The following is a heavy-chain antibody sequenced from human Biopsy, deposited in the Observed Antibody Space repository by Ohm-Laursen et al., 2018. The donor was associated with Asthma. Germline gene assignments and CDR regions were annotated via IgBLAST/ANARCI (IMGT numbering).Heavy chain of an antibody. CDR2: MYHSGSP. J-gene: IGHJ4*02. Sequence: PATPSLTCTLSGRSITSSSYYWGWIPQPPGNGMEWTGSMYHSGSPYYHPSLKSRATISVDPPKNQLSLKMSSVTAADTAVYFCVRHQYSSSWSTFDYWGQGALVTVSS. CDR1: GRSITSSSYY. V-gene: IGHV4-39*01. CDR3: VRHQYSSSWSTFDY. D-gene: IGHD3-22*01.